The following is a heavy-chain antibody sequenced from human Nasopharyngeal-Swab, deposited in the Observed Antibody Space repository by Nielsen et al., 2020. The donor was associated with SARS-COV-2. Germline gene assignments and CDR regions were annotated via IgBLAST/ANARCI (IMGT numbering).Heavy chain of an antibody. CDR2: ISVDGGST. J-gene: IGHJ4*02. CDR3: AKGNYGGKVDS. Sequence: GGSLRLSCASSGFTFDDSAMHWFRQAPGKGLEWVSLISVDGGSTYSADSVKGRFTISRDNSENSLYLQMNSLRIEDTALYYCAKGNYGGKVDSWGQGTLVTVSS. D-gene: IGHD4-23*01. CDR1: GFTFDDSA. V-gene: IGHV3-43*02.